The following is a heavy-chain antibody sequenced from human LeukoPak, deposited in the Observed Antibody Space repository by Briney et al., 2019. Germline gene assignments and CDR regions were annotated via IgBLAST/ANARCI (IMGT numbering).Heavy chain of an antibody. D-gene: IGHD7-27*01. CDR3: ARDNWVDC. CDR2: ISYDGSNK. J-gene: IGHJ6*02. Sequence: PGGSLRLSCAASGFTFSSYGMHWVRQAPGKGLEWVAVISYDGSNKYYADSVKGRFTISRDNAKNSLYLQMNSLKVEDTAIYYCARDNWVDCWGQGTTVTVSS. V-gene: IGHV3-30*03. CDR1: GFTFSSYG.